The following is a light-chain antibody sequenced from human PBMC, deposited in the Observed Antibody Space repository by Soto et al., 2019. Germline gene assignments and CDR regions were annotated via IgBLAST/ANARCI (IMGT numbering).Light chain of an antibody. V-gene: IGKV3-20*01. CDR2: GAS. Sequence: ETVLTQSPGTLSLSPGEGATLSCRASQSINSNSFAWYQQKPGQAPRLLIYGASSRATGIPDRFSGSGSGTDFTLSISRLEPEDFAVYYCHQYGNSPMYTFGQGTKLEIK. CDR1: QSINSNS. J-gene: IGKJ2*01. CDR3: HQYGNSPMYT.